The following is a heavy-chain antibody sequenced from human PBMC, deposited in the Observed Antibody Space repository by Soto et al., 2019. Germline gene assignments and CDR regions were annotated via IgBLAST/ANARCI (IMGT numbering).Heavy chain of an antibody. Sequence: PGESLKISCKGSGYSFTTYWIGWVRQMPGKGLEWMGIIYPDDSDTRYSPSFQGQVTVSADKSISTAYLQWSSLKASDTAMYYCARPPAQISLVRGAQQYYYFYGMDVWGPGTTVTVSS. D-gene: IGHD3-10*01. J-gene: IGHJ6*02. V-gene: IGHV5-51*01. CDR2: IYPDDSDT. CDR3: ARPPAQISLVRGAQQYYYFYGMDV. CDR1: GYSFTTYW.